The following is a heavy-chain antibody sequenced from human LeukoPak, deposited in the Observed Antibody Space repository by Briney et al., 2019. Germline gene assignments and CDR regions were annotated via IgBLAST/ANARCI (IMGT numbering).Heavy chain of an antibody. CDR3: ARARDTAMVTRGLPDY. CDR1: GFTFSSYS. CDR2: ISSSSSYI. D-gene: IGHD5-18*01. Sequence: SGGSLRLSCAASGFTFSSYSMNWVRQAPGKGLEWVSSISSSSSYIYYADSVKGRFTISRDNAKNSLYLQMNSLRAEDTAVYYCARARDTAMVTRGLPDYWGQGTLVTVSS. J-gene: IGHJ4*02. V-gene: IGHV3-21*01.